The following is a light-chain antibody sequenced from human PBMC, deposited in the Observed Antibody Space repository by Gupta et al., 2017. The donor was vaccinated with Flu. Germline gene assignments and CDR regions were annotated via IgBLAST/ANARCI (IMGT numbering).Light chain of an antibody. Sequence: GQTARMTGGGNDRERKRVHWYQQKAGQAPVLVVYDDSDRPSGIPERFSGSNSGNTATLTITWVAAGDEADYYCQVWDSNDDQWVFGGGTKLTVL. V-gene: IGLV3-21*02. CDR2: DDS. CDR1: DRERKR. J-gene: IGLJ2*01. CDR3: QVWDSNDDQWV.